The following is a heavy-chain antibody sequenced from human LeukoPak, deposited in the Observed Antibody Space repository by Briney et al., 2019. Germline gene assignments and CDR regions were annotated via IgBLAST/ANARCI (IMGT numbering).Heavy chain of an antibody. CDR1: GFTFSSYA. CDR3: AKELVDRALINYYYYFGMDV. Sequence: GGSLRLSCAASGFTFSSYAMSWVRQAPGKGPEWVSAISGSGGSTYYADSVKGRFTISRDNPKNTLYLQMNSLRGEDTAVYYCAKELVDRALINYYYYFGMDVWGQGTTVTVSS. V-gene: IGHV3-23*01. J-gene: IGHJ6*02. CDR2: ISGSGGST. D-gene: IGHD5-18*01.